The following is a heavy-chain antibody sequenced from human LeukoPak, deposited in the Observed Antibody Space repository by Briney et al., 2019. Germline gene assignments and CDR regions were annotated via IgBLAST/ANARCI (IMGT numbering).Heavy chain of an antibody. CDR1: GYSFTSYW. D-gene: IGHD3-10*01. Sequence: GESLKISCKGSGYSFTSYWIGWVRQMPGKGLVWMGIIYPGDSDTRYSPSFQGQVTISADKSISTAYLQLSSLKASDTAMYYCARQYHGSGSYSAFDIWGQGTMVTVSS. CDR2: IYPGDSDT. V-gene: IGHV5-51*01. J-gene: IGHJ3*02. CDR3: ARQYHGSGSYSAFDI.